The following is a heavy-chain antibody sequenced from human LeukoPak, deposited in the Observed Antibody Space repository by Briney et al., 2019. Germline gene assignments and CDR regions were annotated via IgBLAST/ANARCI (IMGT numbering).Heavy chain of an antibody. CDR3: VHTTGWPGFDY. V-gene: IGHV4-4*09. J-gene: IGHJ4*02. CDR1: GVSISRFY. Sequence: SETLSLICTTSGVSISRFYWSWVRQPPGKGLEWIGNIYNGVPTFFNPSLKSRVTISVDTPKRQFSLQLASVTAADTAVYYCVHTTGWPGFDYWGQGILVTVSS. CDR2: IYNGVPT. D-gene: IGHD6-19*01.